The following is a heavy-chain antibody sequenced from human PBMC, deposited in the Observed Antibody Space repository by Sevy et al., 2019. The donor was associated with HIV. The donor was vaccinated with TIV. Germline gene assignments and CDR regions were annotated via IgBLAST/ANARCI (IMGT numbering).Heavy chain of an antibody. CDR2: ISSGSGFI. V-gene: IGHV3-21*04. Sequence: EGSLRLSCATSGFTFSTYNMNWVRQAPGKGLEWVSSISSGSGFIFYADSVKGRFTISRDNAKNSLYLQMTSLTAEDTAVYYCARDHVKDGDLGDYYYFAMDVWGQGTTVTVSS. CDR3: ARDHVKDGDLGDYYYFAMDV. D-gene: IGHD4-17*01. CDR1: GFTFSTYN. J-gene: IGHJ6*02.